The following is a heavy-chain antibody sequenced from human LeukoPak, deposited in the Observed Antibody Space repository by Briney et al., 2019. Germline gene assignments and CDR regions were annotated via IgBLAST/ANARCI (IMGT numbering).Heavy chain of an antibody. CDR2: IYYSGST. CDR1: GGSISSGGYY. D-gene: IGHD3-22*01. J-gene: IGHJ4*02. CDR3: ARWDSSGYSYYFDY. Sequence: SSQTLSLTCTVSGGSISSGGYYWSWIRQHPGKGLEWIGYIYYSGSTYYNPSLKSRVTISVDTSKNQFSPKLSSVTAADTAVYYCARWDSSGYSYYFDYWGQGTLVTVSS. V-gene: IGHV4-31*03.